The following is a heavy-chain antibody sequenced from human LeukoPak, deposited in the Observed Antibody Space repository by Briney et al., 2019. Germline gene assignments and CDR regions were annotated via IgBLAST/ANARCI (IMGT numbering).Heavy chain of an antibody. D-gene: IGHD3-10*01. Sequence: GGSLRLSCAASGFTFSSYWMSWVRQAPGKGLEWVANINQDGSEKYYVDSVKGRFTISRDNAKNSLYLQMNSLRAEDTAVYYCARDVGIWFGDKQHFDYWGQGTLVTVSS. V-gene: IGHV3-7*03. CDR1: GFTFSSYW. CDR3: ARDVGIWFGDKQHFDY. J-gene: IGHJ4*02. CDR2: INQDGSEK.